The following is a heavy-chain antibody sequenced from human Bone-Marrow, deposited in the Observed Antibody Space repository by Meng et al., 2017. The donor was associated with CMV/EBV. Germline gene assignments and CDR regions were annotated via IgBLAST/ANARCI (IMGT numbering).Heavy chain of an antibody. Sequence: GVYGGSFSGYYWSWIRQPPGKGLEWIGEINHSGSTNYNPSLKSRVTISVDTSKNQFSLKLSSVTAADTAVYYCARGVYGGGDNWFDPWGQGTLVTVSS. CDR1: GGSFSGYY. J-gene: IGHJ5*02. CDR3: ARGVYGGGDNWFDP. V-gene: IGHV4-34*01. D-gene: IGHD4/OR15-4a*01. CDR2: INHSGST.